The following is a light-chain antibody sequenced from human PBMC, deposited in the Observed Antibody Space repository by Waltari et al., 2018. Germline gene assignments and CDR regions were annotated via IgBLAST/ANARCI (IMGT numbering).Light chain of an antibody. CDR1: QSISSY. Sequence: DIQMTQSPSSLSASVGDRVTITCRASQSISSYLNWYQQKPGKAPKLLIYAASSLQSGVPSRFSGSGSATDFTLTISSLQPEDFATYYCQQSYSTPLTFGGGTKVEMK. CDR3: QQSYSTPLT. V-gene: IGKV1-39*01. J-gene: IGKJ4*01. CDR2: AAS.